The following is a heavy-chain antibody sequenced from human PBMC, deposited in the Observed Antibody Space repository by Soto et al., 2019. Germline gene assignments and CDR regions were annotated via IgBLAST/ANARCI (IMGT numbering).Heavy chain of an antibody. CDR3: ADYGSGSSFGY. D-gene: IGHD3-10*01. Sequence: QVQLVESGGGVVQPGRSLRLSCAASGFTFSSYGMHWVRQAPGKGLEWVAVISYDGSNKYYADSVKGRFTISRDNSKNTLYLKMNSLRAEDTAVYYCADYGSGSSFGYCGQGTLVIFSS. CDR1: GFTFSSYG. CDR2: ISYDGSNK. V-gene: IGHV3-30*03. J-gene: IGHJ4*02.